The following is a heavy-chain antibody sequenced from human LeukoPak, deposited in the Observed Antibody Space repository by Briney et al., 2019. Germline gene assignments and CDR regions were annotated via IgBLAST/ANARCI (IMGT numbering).Heavy chain of an antibody. CDR1: GGSISSGSYY. CDR3: ARATGLGLTVRTTWYFDY. Sequence: PSETLSLTCTVSGGSISSGSYYWSWIRQPPEKGLEWIGDIYRSGSATFNPSLRSRVTMSVDTSKNQFSLKLSSVTTADTAVYYCARATGLGLTVRTTWYFDYWGQGTLVTVSS. J-gene: IGHJ4*02. D-gene: IGHD4-17*01. V-gene: IGHV4-61*01. CDR2: IYRSGSA.